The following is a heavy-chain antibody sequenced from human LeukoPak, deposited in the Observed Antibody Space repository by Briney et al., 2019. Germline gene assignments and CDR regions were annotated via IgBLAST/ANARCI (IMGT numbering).Heavy chain of an antibody. D-gene: IGHD7-27*01. CDR1: GDSVSVNSDV. CDR3: ARDADWGYDAYDL. J-gene: IGHJ3*01. CDR2: TYYKSKWYN. V-gene: IGHV6-1*01. Sequence: SQTLSLTCAISGDSVSVNSDVWNWIRQSPSRGLEWLGRTYYKSKWYNDYAVSVKSRITISPDTSKNQFSLQLNSVTPEDTAVYYCARDADWGYDAYDLWGQGTMVTASS.